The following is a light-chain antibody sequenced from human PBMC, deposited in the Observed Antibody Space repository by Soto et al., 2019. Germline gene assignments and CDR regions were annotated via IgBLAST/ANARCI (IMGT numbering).Light chain of an antibody. CDR3: QQRSNWPPT. Sequence: DIVLTQSPATLYLSPGESATFSCRASQRVSSYLAWYQQKPGQAPRLLIYDASNRATGIPARFSGSGSGTDFTLTISSLEPEDFAAYYCQQRSNWPPTFGQGTKLEIK. V-gene: IGKV3-11*01. CDR2: DAS. CDR1: QRVSSY. J-gene: IGKJ2*01.